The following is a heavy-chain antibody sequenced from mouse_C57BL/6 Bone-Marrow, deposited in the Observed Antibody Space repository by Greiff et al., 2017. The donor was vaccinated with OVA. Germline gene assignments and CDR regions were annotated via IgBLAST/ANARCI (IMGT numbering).Heavy chain of an antibody. Sequence: QVQLQQSGAELARPGASVKLSCKASGYTFTSYGISWVKQRTGQGLEWIGEIYPRSGNTYYNEKFKGKATLTADKSSSTAYMELRSLTSEDSAVYFCAREGLGRMDFDYWGQGTTLTVSS. D-gene: IGHD4-1*01. J-gene: IGHJ2*01. CDR1: GYTFTSYG. V-gene: IGHV1-81*01. CDR3: AREGLGRMDFDY. CDR2: IYPRSGNT.